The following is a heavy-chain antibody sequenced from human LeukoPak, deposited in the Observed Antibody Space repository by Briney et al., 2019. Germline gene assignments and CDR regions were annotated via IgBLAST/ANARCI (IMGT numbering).Heavy chain of an antibody. CDR3: AKDPPYDSSGYYYRLLDY. Sequence: GGSLRLSCAASGFTFDDYAMHWVRQAPGKGLEWVSGISWNSGSIGYADSVKGRFTISRDNAKNSLYLQMNSLRAEDTAVYYCAKDPPYDSSGYYYRLLDYWGQGTLVTVSS. J-gene: IGHJ4*02. V-gene: IGHV3-9*01. CDR1: GFTFDDYA. CDR2: ISWNSGSI. D-gene: IGHD3-22*01.